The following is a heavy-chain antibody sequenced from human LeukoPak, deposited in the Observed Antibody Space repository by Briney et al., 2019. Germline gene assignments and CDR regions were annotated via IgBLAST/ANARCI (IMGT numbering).Heavy chain of an antibody. CDR3: ARERSVARYSGYAQLPYYYGMDV. CDR2: IYSGGST. V-gene: IGHV3-53*01. Sequence: GGSLRLSCAASGFTVSSNYMSWVRQAPGKGLEWVSVIYSGGSTYYADSVKGRFTISRDNSKNTLYLQMNSLRAEDTAVYYCARERSVARYSGYAQLPYYYGMDVRGQGTTVTVSS. CDR1: GFTVSSNY. D-gene: IGHD5-12*01. J-gene: IGHJ6*02.